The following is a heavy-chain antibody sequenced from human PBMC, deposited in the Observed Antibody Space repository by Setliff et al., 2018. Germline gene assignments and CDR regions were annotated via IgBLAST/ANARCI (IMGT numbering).Heavy chain of an antibody. D-gene: IGHD5-18*01. Sequence: SETLSLTCTVSGGSISPYFWSWIRQPPGKGLEWIGYIYHNGNTNFNPSLKTRVGMSVDTSKNQIALNLKSATAADTAVYYCARDRTAYSYGLDVWGQGTTVTVSS. J-gene: IGHJ6*02. CDR1: GGSISPYF. CDR2: IYHNGNT. CDR3: ARDRTAYSYGLDV. V-gene: IGHV4-59*01.